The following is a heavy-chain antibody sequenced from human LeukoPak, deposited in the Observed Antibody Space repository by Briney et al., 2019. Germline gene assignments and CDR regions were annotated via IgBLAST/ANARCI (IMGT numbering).Heavy chain of an antibody. V-gene: IGHV3-23*01. CDR2: ISASGDGT. Sequence: PRGSLRLSCAASGFTFSSYAISWVRQAPGEGLEWVSAISASGDGTYYADSVKGRFTISRDNFENTLYLQMNSLRAEDTAVYYCAKSRDSRYDYFDYWGQGILVTVSS. J-gene: IGHJ4*02. CDR1: GFTFSSYA. D-gene: IGHD2-15*01. CDR3: AKSRDSRYDYFDY.